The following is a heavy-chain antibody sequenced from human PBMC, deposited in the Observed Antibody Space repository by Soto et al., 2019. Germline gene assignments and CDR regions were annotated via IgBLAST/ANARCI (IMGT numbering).Heavy chain of an antibody. CDR2: IDPDDSYI. Sequence: GESLKISCKGSGYSLTGYWINWVRQMPGKGLEWMGRIDPDDSYINYSPSFQGHVTISADRSISTAYLQWSSLKASDTAMYYCARRLGAITGDYWGQGTPVTVSS. J-gene: IGHJ4*02. D-gene: IGHD3-16*01. V-gene: IGHV5-10-1*01. CDR1: GYSLTGYW. CDR3: ARRLGAITGDY.